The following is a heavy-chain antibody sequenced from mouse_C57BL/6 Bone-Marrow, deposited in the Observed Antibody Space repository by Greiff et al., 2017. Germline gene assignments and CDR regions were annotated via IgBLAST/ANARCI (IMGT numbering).Heavy chain of an antibody. CDR1: GYTFTTYP. Sequence: VQLQESGAELVKPGASVKMSCKASGYTFTTYPIEWMKQNHGKSLEWIGNFHPYNDDTKYNEKFKGKATLTVEKSSSTVYLELSRLASDDSAVYYCARAIYDGYYGVAYWGQGTLVTVSA. J-gene: IGHJ3*01. D-gene: IGHD2-3*01. CDR2: FHPYNDDT. V-gene: IGHV1-47*01. CDR3: ARAIYDGYYGVAY.